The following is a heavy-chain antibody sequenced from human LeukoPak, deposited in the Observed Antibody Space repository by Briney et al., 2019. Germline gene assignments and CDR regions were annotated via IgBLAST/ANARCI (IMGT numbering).Heavy chain of an antibody. D-gene: IGHD5-24*01. CDR2: IWYDGGNK. J-gene: IGHJ4*02. CDR1: GFTFRNHG. Sequence: PGGSLRLSCAASGFTFRNHGMHWVRQAPGKGLEWVAIIWYDGGNKYYADSVNGRLTISRDNSKNTLFLQMNSLRAEDTAVYYCVRDRGALQYFDYWGQGTLVTVSS. CDR3: VRDRGALQYFDY. V-gene: IGHV3-33*01.